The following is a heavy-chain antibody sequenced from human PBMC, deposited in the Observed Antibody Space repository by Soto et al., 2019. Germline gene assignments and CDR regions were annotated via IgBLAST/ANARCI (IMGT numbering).Heavy chain of an antibody. CDR1: GFSLRTSGVA. J-gene: IGHJ4*02. CDR3: ARIFDFWSGYYFSY. CDR2: IFWDDDK. D-gene: IGHD3-3*01. Sequence: SCPTLVNPTQTLTLTCTFSGFSLRTSGVAXGWIRQAPRKAPEWLAFIFWDDDKRYSPSLENRLTITKDTSKNQVVLTMTNMDPVDTATYYCARIFDFWSGYYFSYWGRGTLVTVSS. V-gene: IGHV2-5*02.